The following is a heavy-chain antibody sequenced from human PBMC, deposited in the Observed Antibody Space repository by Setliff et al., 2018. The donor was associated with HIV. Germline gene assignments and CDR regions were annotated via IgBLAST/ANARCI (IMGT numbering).Heavy chain of an antibody. V-gene: IGHV3-7*01. CDR1: GFTFINAW. J-gene: IGHJ4*02. CDR2: IRGDRGDI. Sequence: PGGSLRLSCAASGFTFINAWMNWVRQAPGKGLEWVANIRGDRGDINYVDSVKGRFTISRDISIDTVFLQMSGLRADDAAVYFCVREIRGSDYYGSRGYDYWGQGTLVTVSS. CDR3: VREIRGSDYYGSRGYDY. D-gene: IGHD3-22*01.